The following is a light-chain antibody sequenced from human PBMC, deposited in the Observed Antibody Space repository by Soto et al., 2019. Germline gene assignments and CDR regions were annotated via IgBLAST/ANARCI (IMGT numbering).Light chain of an antibody. Sequence: DIQITQSPSTLSGSVGDIVTITCRASQTISSWLAWYQQKPWKAPKLLIYKASTLKSGDPSRFSGSGSGTEFTLTFSSLQPDDFASYYCQHYNSYSEAFGQGTKVELK. CDR1: QTISSW. CDR3: QHYNSYSEA. CDR2: KAS. V-gene: IGKV1-5*03. J-gene: IGKJ1*01.